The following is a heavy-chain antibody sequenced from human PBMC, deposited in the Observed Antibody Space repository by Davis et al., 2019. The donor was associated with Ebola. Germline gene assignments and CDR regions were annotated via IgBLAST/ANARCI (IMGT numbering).Heavy chain of an antibody. J-gene: IGHJ4*02. V-gene: IGHV3-23*01. CDR2: ISDSGGST. CDR3: AKVEGAPFDY. Sequence: PGGSLRLSCAASGFTFSSPAISWVCQAPGKGLEWVSTISDSGGSTYYADSLKGRFTISRDNSKNMLYLQMNSLRAEDTAVYYCAKVEGAPFDYWGQGTLVTVSS. CDR1: GFTFSSPA. D-gene: IGHD1-1*01.